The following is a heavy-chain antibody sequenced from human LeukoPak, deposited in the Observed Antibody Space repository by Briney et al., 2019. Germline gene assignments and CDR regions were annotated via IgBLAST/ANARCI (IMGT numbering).Heavy chain of an antibody. D-gene: IGHD3-16*01. CDR2: IYPDDSNT. CDR1: AYSFSAYW. V-gene: IGHV5-51*01. CDR3: ARVFGAYFDF. J-gene: IGHJ4*02. Sequence: GESLKISXKTSAYSFSAYWIGWVRQMPGKGLEWMGIIYPDDSNTRYGPSFEGQATISADRSINTAYLQWSSLKASDTAIYYCARVFGAYFDFWGQRTLVTVSS.